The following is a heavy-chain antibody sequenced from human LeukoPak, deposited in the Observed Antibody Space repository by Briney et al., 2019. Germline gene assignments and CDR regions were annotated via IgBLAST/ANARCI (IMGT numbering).Heavy chain of an antibody. J-gene: IGHJ3*02. CDR3: ATKPYYYDSSGLGI. D-gene: IGHD3-22*01. Sequence: SVKVSCKASGGTFSSYAISWVRQAPGQGLEWMGGIIPIFGTANYAQKFQGRVTITADESTSTAYMELSSLRSEDTAVYYCATKPYYYDSSGLGIWGQGTMVTVSS. CDR1: GGTFSSYA. CDR2: IIPIFGTA. V-gene: IGHV1-69*13.